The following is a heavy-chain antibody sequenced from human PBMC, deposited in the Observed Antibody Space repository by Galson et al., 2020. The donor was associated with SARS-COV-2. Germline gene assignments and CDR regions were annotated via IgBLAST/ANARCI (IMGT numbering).Heavy chain of an antibody. D-gene: IGHD1-7*01. J-gene: IGHJ4*02. V-gene: IGHV3-23*01. CDR3: ARQNWNYDHSDY. Sequence: GESLKISCAASGLTFLLSSLLFFLPSPFPFLSFFSSLLFLFFLPSSSSSVQGRVTISRDNSKNTLYLQMNSLRAEDTAVYYCARQNWNYDHSDYWGQGTLVTVSS. CDR1: GLTFLLSS. CDR2: LLFLFFLP.